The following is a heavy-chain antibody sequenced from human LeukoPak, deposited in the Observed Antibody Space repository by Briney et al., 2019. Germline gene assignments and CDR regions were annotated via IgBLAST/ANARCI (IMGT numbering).Heavy chain of an antibody. J-gene: IGHJ4*02. CDR2: INSDGSST. CDR3: ARGGTSGSLIY. D-gene: IGHD1-26*01. V-gene: IGHV3-74*01. Sequence: QPGGSLRLSCAASGFTLSSYWMHWVRQAPGKGLVWVSRINSDGSSTSYADSVKGRFTISRDNAKSTLYLQMNSLRAEDTAVYYCARGGTSGSLIYWGQGTLVTVSS. CDR1: GFTLSSYW.